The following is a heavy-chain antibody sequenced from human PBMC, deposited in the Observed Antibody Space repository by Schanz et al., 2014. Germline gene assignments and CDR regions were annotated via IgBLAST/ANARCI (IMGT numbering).Heavy chain of an antibody. CDR1: GFTFSNYW. Sequence: LVESGGGVVQPGESLRVSCAASGFTFSNYWMSWVRQAPGKGLEWVANIRQEGSEKYYVDSVKGRFTISRDNSKNTLYLQMNSLRAEDTAVYYCARTTNPFNFDSWPYLDYWGQGTLVTVSS. CDR3: ARTTNPFNFDSWPYLDY. J-gene: IGHJ4*02. D-gene: IGHD3-9*01. V-gene: IGHV3-7*01. CDR2: IRQEGSEK.